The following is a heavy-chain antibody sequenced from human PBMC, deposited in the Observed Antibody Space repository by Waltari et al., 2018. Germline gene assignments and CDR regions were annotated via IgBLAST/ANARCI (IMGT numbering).Heavy chain of an antibody. CDR3: ATASKVDAFDI. CDR1: GYTLTELS. CDR2: CDLEDDET. J-gene: IGHJ3*02. Sequence: QVQLVQSGAEVKKPGASVKVSCKVSGYTLTELSMHWVRQAPGKGLEWMGGCDLEDDETNYEKKIKGRGTMTEDTSTDKAYMELSNLRSEDKAVYYWATASKVDAFDIWGQGTMVTVSS. D-gene: IGHD4-4*01. V-gene: IGHV1-24*01.